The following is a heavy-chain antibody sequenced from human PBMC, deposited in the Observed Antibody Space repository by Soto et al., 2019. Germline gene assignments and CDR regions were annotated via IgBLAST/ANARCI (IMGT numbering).Heavy chain of an antibody. CDR3: AKKVNSGPGSQYFDY. Sequence: GASVKVSCKASGYTFSNYEINWVRQASGQGLEWMGRMNPNDGNTGYAQNFQGRVSMTKNTLFLQMNSLRAEDTAIYYCAKKVNSGPGSQYFDYWGQGTLVTVSS. CDR1: GYTFSNYE. V-gene: IGHV1-8*01. J-gene: IGHJ4*02. CDR2: MNPNDGNT. D-gene: IGHD3-10*01.